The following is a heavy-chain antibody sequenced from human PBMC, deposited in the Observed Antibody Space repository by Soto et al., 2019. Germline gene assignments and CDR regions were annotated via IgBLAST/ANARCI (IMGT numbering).Heavy chain of an antibody. CDR3: AKSIAVAAIPTPYYFDY. Sequence: PGESLKISCKGSGYSFTSYWIGWVRQMPGKGLEWMGIIYPGDSDTRYSPSFQGQVTISADKSISTAYLQWSSLKASDTAMYYCAKSIAVAAIPTPYYFDYWGQGTLVTVSS. CDR2: IYPGDSDT. V-gene: IGHV5-51*01. D-gene: IGHD6-19*01. CDR1: GYSFTSYW. J-gene: IGHJ4*02.